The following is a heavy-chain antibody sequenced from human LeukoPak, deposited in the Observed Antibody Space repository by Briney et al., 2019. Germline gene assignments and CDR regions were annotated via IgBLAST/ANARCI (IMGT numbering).Heavy chain of an antibody. Sequence: ASVKVSCQASGSTFPSYDINWVRPATGQGLEWMGWMNPNSGNTGYAQKFQGRVTMTRNTSISTAYMELSSLRSEDTAVYYCARGRARGYYYYYMDVWGKGTTVTISS. D-gene: IGHD3-10*01. CDR2: MNPNSGNT. CDR3: ARGRARGYYYYYMDV. J-gene: IGHJ6*03. V-gene: IGHV1-8*01. CDR1: GSTFPSYD.